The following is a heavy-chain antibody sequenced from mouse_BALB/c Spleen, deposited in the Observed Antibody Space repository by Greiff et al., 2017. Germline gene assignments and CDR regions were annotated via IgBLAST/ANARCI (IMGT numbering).Heavy chain of an antibody. Sequence: QVQLQQPGAELVMPGASVKMSCKASGYTFTDYWMHWVKQRPGQGLEWIGAIDTSDSYTSYNQKFKGKATLTVDESSSTAYMQLSSLTSEDSAVYYCARGDDYCDYWGQGTTLTVAS. V-gene: IGHV1-69*01. D-gene: IGHD2-3*01. CDR3: ARGDDYCDY. CDR2: IDTSDSYT. J-gene: IGHJ2*01. CDR1: GYTFTDYW.